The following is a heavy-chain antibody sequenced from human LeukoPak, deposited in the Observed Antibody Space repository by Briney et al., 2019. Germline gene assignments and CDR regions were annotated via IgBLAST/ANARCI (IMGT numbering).Heavy chain of an antibody. V-gene: IGHV1-3*01. CDR2: INGDNGNT. CDR1: GYIFSNYV. Sequence: WASVEVSCKASGYIFSNYVIQWVRQAPGQSLEWMGWINGDNGNTKYSQKLQGRVTITRDTSASTAYMELRSLRFEDTAVYYCARWEAAAGTFDVWGQGTLVTVST. CDR3: ARWEAAAGTFDV. D-gene: IGHD6-13*01. J-gene: IGHJ4*02.